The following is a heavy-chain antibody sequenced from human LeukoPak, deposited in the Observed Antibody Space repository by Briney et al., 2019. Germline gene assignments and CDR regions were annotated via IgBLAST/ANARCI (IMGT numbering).Heavy chain of an antibody. J-gene: IGHJ4*02. D-gene: IGHD2-2*01. CDR1: GFTFSSYW. CDR2: IKQDGSEK. CDR3: ARDLGYCSSTSCSPPAG. Sequence: GGSLRLSCAASGFTFSSYWMSWVRQAPGKGLEWVANIKQDGSEKYYVDSVKGRFTISRDNAKNSLYLQMNSLRAEDTAVYYCARDLGYCSSTSCSPPAGWGQGTLVTVSS. V-gene: IGHV3-7*01.